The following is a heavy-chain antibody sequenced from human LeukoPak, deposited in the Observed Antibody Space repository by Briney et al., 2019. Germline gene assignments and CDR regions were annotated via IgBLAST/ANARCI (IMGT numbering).Heavy chain of an antibody. CDR3: ARSDYDSSGYYQNNWFDP. D-gene: IGHD3-22*01. J-gene: IGHJ5*02. CDR2: ISSSSTI. V-gene: IGHV3-48*02. Sequence: GGSLRLSCAASGFTFSSYSMNWVRQAPGKGLEWVSYISSSSTIYYADSVKGRFTISRDNAKNSLYLQMNSLRDEDTAVYYCARSDYDSSGYYQNNWFDPWGQGTLVTVSS. CDR1: GFTFSSYS.